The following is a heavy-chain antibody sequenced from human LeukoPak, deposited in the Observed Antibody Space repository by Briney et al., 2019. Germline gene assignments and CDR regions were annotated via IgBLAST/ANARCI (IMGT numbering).Heavy chain of an antibody. D-gene: IGHD2-15*01. J-gene: IGHJ4*02. CDR3: ARLPVVAAHYYFDY. V-gene: IGHV3-30*04. CDR2: ISYDGSNK. CDR1: GFTFSSYA. Sequence: GGSLRLSCAASGFTFSSYAMHWVRQAPGKGLEWVAVISYDGSNKYYADSVKGRFTISRDNSKNTLYLQMNSLRAEDTAVYYCARLPVVAAHYYFDYWGQGTLVTVSS.